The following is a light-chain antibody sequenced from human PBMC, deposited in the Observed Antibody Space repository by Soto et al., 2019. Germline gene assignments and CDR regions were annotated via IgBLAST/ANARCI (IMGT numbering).Light chain of an antibody. Sequence: QCVLTQAPSESGAPGQRVTISCTGSSSNIGAGYDVHWYQQLPGTAPKLLIYGNSNRPSGVPDRFSGSKSGTSAFLAITGLQAEDEADYYCQSYDSSLSAVVFGGGTKLTVL. CDR1: SSNIGAGYD. CDR2: GNS. CDR3: QSYDSSLSAVV. J-gene: IGLJ2*01. V-gene: IGLV1-40*01.